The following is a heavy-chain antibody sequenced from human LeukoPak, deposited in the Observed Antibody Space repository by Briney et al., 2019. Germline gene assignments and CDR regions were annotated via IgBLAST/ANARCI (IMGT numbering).Heavy chain of an antibody. CDR1: GGPFSGYY. CDR2: IKHSGST. D-gene: IGHD3-22*01. Sequence: SEPLSLTCAVYGGPFSGYYWRWIRQPPGKGLEWLGEIKHSGSTNYSPALERRGTISVNTSTNQFSLKLSSGTAAGTAVYYCARAGDSSGYCDSWGQGTLVTVSS. J-gene: IGHJ4*02. CDR3: ARAGDSSGYCDS. V-gene: IGHV4-34*01.